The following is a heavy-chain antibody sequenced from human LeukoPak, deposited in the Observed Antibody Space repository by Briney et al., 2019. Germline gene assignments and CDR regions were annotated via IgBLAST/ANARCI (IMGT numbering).Heavy chain of an antibody. Sequence: GASVKVSCKASGYTFTGYYMHWVRQAPGQGLEWMGWINPNSGGTNYAQKFQGRVTMTRDTSISTAYMELNRLRSDDTAVYYCARVFGRNAYSSSSFDYWGQGTLVTVSS. CDR3: ARVFGRNAYSSSSFDY. CDR1: GYTFTGYY. V-gene: IGHV1-2*02. D-gene: IGHD6-6*01. CDR2: INPNSGGT. J-gene: IGHJ4*02.